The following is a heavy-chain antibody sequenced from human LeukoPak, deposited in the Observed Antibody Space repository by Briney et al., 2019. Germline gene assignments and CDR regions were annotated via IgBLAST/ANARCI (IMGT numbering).Heavy chain of an antibody. CDR3: ATDLTYSIAAAGIT. D-gene: IGHD6-13*01. CDR2: IIPILGIA. J-gene: IGHJ5*02. CDR1: GGTFSSYA. V-gene: IGHV1-69*04. Sequence: GASVKVSCKASGGTFSSYAISWVRQAPGQGLEWMGRIIPILGIANYAQKFQGRVTITADKSTSTAYMELSSLRSEDTAVYYCATDLTYSIAAAGITWGQGTLGTVSS.